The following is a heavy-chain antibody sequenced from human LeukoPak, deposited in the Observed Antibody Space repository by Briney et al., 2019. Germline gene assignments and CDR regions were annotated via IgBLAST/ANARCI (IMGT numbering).Heavy chain of an antibody. CDR3: ARDRAWNYFDY. D-gene: IGHD3-3*01. CDR1: GFTFSNYA. V-gene: IGHV3-23*01. J-gene: IGHJ4*02. CDR2: LSGTGGST. Sequence: GGSLRLSCAASGFTFSNYAMSWVRQAPGKGLEWVSTLSGTGGSTYYAHSVEGRFTVSRDNSKNTLYLQMDSLRAEDTAVYYCARDRAWNYFDYWGQGTLVTVSS.